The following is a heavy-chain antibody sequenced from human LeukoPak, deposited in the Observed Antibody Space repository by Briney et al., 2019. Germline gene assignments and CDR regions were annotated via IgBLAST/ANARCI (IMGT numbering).Heavy chain of an antibody. J-gene: IGHJ5*02. V-gene: IGHV4-59*01. Sequence: SETLSLTCTVSGGSISSYYWSWIRQPPGKGLEWIGYIYYSGSTNYNPSLKSRVTISADTSKNQFSLKLSSVTAADTAVYYCARVGYYGDSNWFDPWGQGTLVTVSS. D-gene: IGHD4-17*01. CDR2: IYYSGST. CDR3: ARVGYYGDSNWFDP. CDR1: GGSISSYY.